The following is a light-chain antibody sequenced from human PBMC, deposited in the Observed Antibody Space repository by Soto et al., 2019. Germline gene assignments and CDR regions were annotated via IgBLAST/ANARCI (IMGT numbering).Light chain of an antibody. J-gene: IGKJ1*01. CDR2: KAS. CDR3: QHYNSYSEA. V-gene: IGKV1-5*03. Sequence: DIQMTQSPSSLSASVGDRVSLTCRASQGIRSALGWYQQKPGKVPKLLIYKASTLKSGVPSRFSGSGSGTEFTLTISSLQPDDFATYYCQHYNSYSEAFGQGTKVDI. CDR1: QGIRSA.